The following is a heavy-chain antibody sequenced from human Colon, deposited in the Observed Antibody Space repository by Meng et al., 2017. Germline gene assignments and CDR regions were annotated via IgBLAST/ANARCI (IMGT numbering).Heavy chain of an antibody. CDR3: ARNGKWGFHY. J-gene: IGHJ4*02. CDR2: LYHSGTT. D-gene: IGHD1-26*01. V-gene: IGHV4-34*01. CDR1: AGAFSGYF. Sequence: HVQLQQCGAGPFQPSETLSLTGAVYAGAFSGYFWRWILQHAGKGLAWIGELYHSGTTYFSPSLWGRRTRSGDKSKIKYFPKLSSVTAADTAVYYSARNGKWGFHYWGQRTLVTVSS.